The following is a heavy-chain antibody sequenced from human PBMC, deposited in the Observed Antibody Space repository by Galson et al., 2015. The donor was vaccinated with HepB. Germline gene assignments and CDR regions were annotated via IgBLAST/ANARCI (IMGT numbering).Heavy chain of an antibody. D-gene: IGHD2-2*01. J-gene: IGHJ6*02. CDR1: GFTFSSYE. CDR3: ARECSSTSCPYYYYYGMDV. Sequence: SLRLSCAASGFTFSSYEMNWVRQAPGKGLEWVSYISSSGSTIYYADSVKGRFTISRDNAKNSLYLQMNSLRAEDTAVYYCARECSSTSCPYYYYYGMDVWGQGTTVTVSS. CDR2: ISSSGSTI. V-gene: IGHV3-48*03.